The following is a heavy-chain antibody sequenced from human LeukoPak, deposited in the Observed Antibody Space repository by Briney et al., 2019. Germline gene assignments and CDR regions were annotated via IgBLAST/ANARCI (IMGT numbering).Heavy chain of an antibody. CDR2: ISSSSSYI. CDR3: ARAGVGATLNFDY. D-gene: IGHD1-26*01. J-gene: IGHJ4*01. Sequence: GGSLRLSCAASGFTFSSYSMNWVRQAPGKGLEWVSSISSSSSYIYYADSVKGRFTISRDNAKNSLYLQMNSLRAEDTAVYYCARAGVGATLNFDYWGQEPWSPSPQ. CDR1: GFTFSSYS. V-gene: IGHV3-21*01.